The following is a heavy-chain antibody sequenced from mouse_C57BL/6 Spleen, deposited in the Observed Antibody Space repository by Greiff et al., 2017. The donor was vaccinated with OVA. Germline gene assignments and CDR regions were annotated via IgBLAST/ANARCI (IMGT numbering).Heavy chain of an antibody. CDR2: LSDGGSYT. J-gene: IGHJ4*01. CDR1: GFTFSSYA. CDR3: ERDGNFAMDY. D-gene: IGHD4-1*01. V-gene: IGHV5-4*01. Sequence: EVNVVESGGGLVKPGGSLKLSCAASGFTFSSYAMSWVRQTPEKRLEWVATLSDGGSYTYYPDNVKGRFTITRDSAENNLCLQMSHLKSEDTAMYSCERDGNFAMDYWGQGTSVTVSS.